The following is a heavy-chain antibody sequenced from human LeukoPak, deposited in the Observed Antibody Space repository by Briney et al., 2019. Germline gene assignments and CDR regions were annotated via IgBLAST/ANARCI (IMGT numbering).Heavy chain of an antibody. CDR2: INHSGST. D-gene: IGHD5-18*01. V-gene: IGHV4-34*01. Sequence: SETLSLTCAVYGGSFSGYYWSWIRQPPGKGLEWIGEINHSGSTNYNPSLKSRVTISVDTSKNQFSLKLSSVTAADTAVYYCAGGRGYSYGFSFDYWGQGTLVTVSS. J-gene: IGHJ4*02. CDR1: GGSFSGYY. CDR3: AGGRGYSYGFSFDY.